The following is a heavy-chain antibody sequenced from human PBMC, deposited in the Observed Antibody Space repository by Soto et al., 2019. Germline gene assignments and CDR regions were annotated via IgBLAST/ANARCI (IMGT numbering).Heavy chain of an antibody. V-gene: IGHV3-30-3*01. Sequence: QVQRVESGGGVVQPGRSLRLSCAASGFTFSSYAMHWVRQAPGKGLEWVAVISYDGSNKYYADSVKGRFTISRDNSKNTLYLQMKSLRAEDTAVYYCARDAFAVAGTHVDYWGQGNLVTVS. D-gene: IGHD6-19*01. CDR3: ARDAFAVAGTHVDY. CDR2: ISYDGSNK. J-gene: IGHJ4*02. CDR1: GFTFSSYA.